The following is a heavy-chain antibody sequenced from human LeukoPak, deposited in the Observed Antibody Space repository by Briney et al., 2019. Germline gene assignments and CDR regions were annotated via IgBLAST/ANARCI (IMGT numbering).Heavy chain of an antibody. J-gene: IGHJ4*02. CDR1: GGSLSSSSYY. CDR2: INYSGST. V-gene: IGHV4-39*01. CDR3: ARQRPEQWLIPYYFDY. D-gene: IGHD6-19*01. Sequence: SKTLSLTCTVSGGSLSSSSYYWGWIRQPPGKGLEWIGSINYSGSTHHNPSLKSRVTISVDTTKNQFSLKLSSVTAADTAVYYCARQRPEQWLIPYYFDYWGQGTLVSVSS.